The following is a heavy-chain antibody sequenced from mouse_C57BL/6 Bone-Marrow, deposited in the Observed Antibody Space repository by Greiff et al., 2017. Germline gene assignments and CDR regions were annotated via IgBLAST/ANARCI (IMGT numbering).Heavy chain of an antibody. CDR3: ARRYCDV. CDR1: GFTFSSYT. Sequence: EVQLVESGGGLVKPGGSLKLSCAASGFTFSSYTMSWVRQTPEKRLEWVATISGGGGNTYYPDSVKGRFTISRDNAKNTLYLEMSSLRSEDTALYYCARRYCDVWGTGTTVTVSS. J-gene: IGHJ1*03. V-gene: IGHV5-9*01. CDR2: ISGGGGNT.